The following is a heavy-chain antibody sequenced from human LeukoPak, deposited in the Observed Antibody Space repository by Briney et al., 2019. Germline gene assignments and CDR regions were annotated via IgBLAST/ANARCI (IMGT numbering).Heavy chain of an antibody. CDR3: ARVAYYDYVWGSYQPSYFDY. V-gene: IGHV3-7*04. Sequence: PGGSLRLSCRTSAFTFSDHWMSWVRQTPGKALEWVANIREDGGEKYYVDSVKGRFTISRDNAKNSLYLQMNSLRVEDTAVYYCARVAYYDYVWGSYQPSYFDYWGQGTLVTVSS. J-gene: IGHJ4*02. CDR1: AFTFSDHW. CDR2: IREDGGEK. D-gene: IGHD3-16*02.